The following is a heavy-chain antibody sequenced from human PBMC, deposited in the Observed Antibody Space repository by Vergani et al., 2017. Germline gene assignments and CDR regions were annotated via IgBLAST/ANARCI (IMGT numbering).Heavy chain of an antibody. J-gene: IGHJ1*01. CDR2: ISGYNGNT. CDR3: ARGSEYFQH. CDR1: GYTFTSYG. Sequence: QDQLVQSGGEVKKPGASMKVSCKVSGYTFTSYGISWVRQAPGQGLEWLGWISGYNGNTNYAQRFQDRVTMTTDTSTSTAYLEVRSLKSDDTAVYYCARGSEYFQHWGQGTLVTVSS. V-gene: IGHV1-18*01.